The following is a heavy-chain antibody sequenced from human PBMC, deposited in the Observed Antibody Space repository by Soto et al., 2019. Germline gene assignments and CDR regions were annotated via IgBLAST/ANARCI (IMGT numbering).Heavy chain of an antibody. CDR2: ISYDGSNK. V-gene: IGHV3-30*18. J-gene: IGHJ6*02. D-gene: IGHD3-10*01. CDR3: AKDPASTYYYGSGYYYYYGMDV. Sequence: GGSLRLSCAASGFTFSSYGMHWVRQAPGKGLEWVAVISYDGSNKYYADSVKSRFTISRDNSKNTLYLQMNSLRAEDTAVYYCAKDPASTYYYGSGYYYYYGMDVWGQGTTVTVSS. CDR1: GFTFSSYG.